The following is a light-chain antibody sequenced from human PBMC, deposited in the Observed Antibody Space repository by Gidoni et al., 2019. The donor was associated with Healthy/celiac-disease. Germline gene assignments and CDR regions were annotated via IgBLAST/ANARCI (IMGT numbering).Light chain of an antibody. CDR3: SSYTSSSTLSV. V-gene: IGLV2-14*01. CDR2: EVS. CDR1: SSDVGGYNY. Sequence: QSALTQPASVFGPPRQSITISCTGTSSDVGGYNYVSWYQQHPGKDPKLMIYEVSNRPSGVSNRFSGSKSGNTASLTISGLQAEDEADYYCSSYTSSSTLSVFGTGTKVTVL. J-gene: IGLJ1*01.